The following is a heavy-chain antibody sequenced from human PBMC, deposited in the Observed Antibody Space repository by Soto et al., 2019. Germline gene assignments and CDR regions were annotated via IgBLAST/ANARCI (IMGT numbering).Heavy chain of an antibody. CDR3: ARSQYYDFWSGYYTGNPGRYYYGMDV. J-gene: IGHJ6*02. V-gene: IGHV4-34*01. CDR2: INHSGST. CDR1: GGSFSGYY. Sequence: KTSETLWLTCAVHGGSFSGYYWSWIRQPPGKGLEWIGEINHSGSTNYNPSLKSRVTISVDTSKNQFSLKLSSVTAADTAVYSCARSQYYDFWSGYYTGNPGRYYYGMDVWGQGTTVTVSS. D-gene: IGHD3-3*01.